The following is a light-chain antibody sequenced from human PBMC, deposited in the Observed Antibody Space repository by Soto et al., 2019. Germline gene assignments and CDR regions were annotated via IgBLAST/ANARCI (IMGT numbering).Light chain of an antibody. J-gene: IGLJ2*01. V-gene: IGLV1-40*01. CDR3: QSYDSSLGL. CDR2: GNS. CDR1: SSNIGAGYD. Sequence: QLVLTQPPSVSGAPGQRVTISCTGSSSNIGAGYDVHWYQQLPGTAPKLLIYGNSNRPSGVPDRFSGSKSGTSASLAITGLQAEDEADYYCQSYDSSLGLFGGGTQLTVL.